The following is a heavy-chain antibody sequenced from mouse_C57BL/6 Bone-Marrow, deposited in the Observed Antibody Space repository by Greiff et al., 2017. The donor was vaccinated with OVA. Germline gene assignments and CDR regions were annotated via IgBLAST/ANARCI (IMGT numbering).Heavy chain of an antibody. Sequence: EVKLEESGGGLVQPGGSMKLSCVASGFTFSNYWMNWVRQSPGQGLEWVAQIRLRSDNYATHYAESVKGRFTISRDDSKSSVYLQMNNLRAEDTGIYYCTGGQDDYWGQGTTLTVSS. V-gene: IGHV6-3*01. J-gene: IGHJ2*01. CDR1: GFTFSNYW. CDR3: TGGQDDY. D-gene: IGHD3-1*01. CDR2: IRLRSDNYAT.